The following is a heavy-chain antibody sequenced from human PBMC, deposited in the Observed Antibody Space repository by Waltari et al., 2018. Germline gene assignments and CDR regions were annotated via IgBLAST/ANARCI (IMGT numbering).Heavy chain of an antibody. CDR1: GFSFGDYW. Sequence: EVQLVESGGGLVQPGGSLRLSCAASGFSFGDYWMHWVRQAPGKGVGWGARINIDGGYFSSTDSVKGRFTISRDNAKNTVFLQLNSVRAEDTAVYYCARKGGRGYPYGPFYYDYWGQGTLVTVSS. D-gene: IGHD5-18*01. CDR2: INIDGGYF. CDR3: ARKGGRGYPYGPFYYDY. J-gene: IGHJ4*02. V-gene: IGHV3-74*01.